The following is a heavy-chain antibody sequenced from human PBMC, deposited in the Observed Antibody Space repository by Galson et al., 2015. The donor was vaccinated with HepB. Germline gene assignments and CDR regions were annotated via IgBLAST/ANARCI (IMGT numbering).Heavy chain of an antibody. D-gene: IGHD6-6*01. CDR3: ARERIAAHYYYYGMDV. CDR2: INPNSGGT. CDR1: GHTFTGYY. V-gene: IGHV1-2*04. Sequence: SVKVSCKASGHTFTGYYMHWVRQAPGQGLEWMGWINPNSGGTNYAQKFQGWVTMTRDTSISTAYMELSRLRSDDTAVYYCARERIAAHYYYYGMDVWGQGTTVTVSS. J-gene: IGHJ6*02.